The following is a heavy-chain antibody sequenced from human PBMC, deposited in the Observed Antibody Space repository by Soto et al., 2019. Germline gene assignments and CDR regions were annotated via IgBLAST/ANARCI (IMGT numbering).Heavy chain of an antibody. Sequence: QVQLQESGPGLVKPSETLSLTCTVSGGSVSSGSYYWSWIRQPPGKGLEWIGYIYYSGSTKYNPSLKRRGTISVDTSKNQFSLKLSSVTAADTAVYYCARAGLGDGSDYWGQGTLVTVSS. V-gene: IGHV4-61*01. J-gene: IGHJ4*02. D-gene: IGHD1-26*01. CDR2: IYYSGST. CDR3: ARAGLGDGSDY. CDR1: GGSVSSGSYY.